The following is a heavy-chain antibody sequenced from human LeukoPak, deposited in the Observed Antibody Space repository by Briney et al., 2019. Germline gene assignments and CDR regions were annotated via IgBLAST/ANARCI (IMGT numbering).Heavy chain of an antibody. CDR3: ASLNGNLFDY. CDR1: GFTFSSYA. J-gene: IGHJ4*02. V-gene: IGHV3-30-3*01. D-gene: IGHD4-23*01. Sequence: GGSLRLSCAASGFTFSSYAMHWVRQAPGKGLEWVAVISYDGSNKYYADPVKGRFTISRDNSKNTLYLQMNSLKAEDTAVYYCASLNGNLFDYWGQGTLVTVSS. CDR2: ISYDGSNK.